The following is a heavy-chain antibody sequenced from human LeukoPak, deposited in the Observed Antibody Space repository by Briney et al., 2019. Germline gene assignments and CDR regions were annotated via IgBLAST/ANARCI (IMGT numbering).Heavy chain of an antibody. V-gene: IGHV3-30*03. D-gene: IGHD1-14*01. J-gene: IGHJ5*02. Sequence: PGGSLRLSCAASGFTFSRYGMHWVRQAPGKGLEWVAVISYDGRNKYYADSVKGRFTISRDNSKNTLYLQMNSLRVEDTAVYYCARVEAITFNWFDPWGQGTLVTVSS. CDR3: ARVEAITFNWFDP. CDR2: ISYDGRNK. CDR1: GFTFSRYG.